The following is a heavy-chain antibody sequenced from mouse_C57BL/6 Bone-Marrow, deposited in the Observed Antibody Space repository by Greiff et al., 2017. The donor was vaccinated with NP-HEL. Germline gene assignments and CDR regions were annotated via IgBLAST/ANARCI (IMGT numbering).Heavy chain of an antibody. D-gene: IGHD1-1*01. CDR1: GFTFSDYY. CDR2: ISNGGGST. J-gene: IGHJ1*03. Sequence: DVQLVESGGGLVQPGGSLKLSCAASGFTFSDYYMYWVRQTPEKRLEWVAYISNGGGSTYYPDTVKGRFTISRDNAKNTLYLQMSRLKSEDTAMYYCARHWDYGSSYWYFDVWGTGTTVTVSS. CDR3: ARHWDYGSSYWYFDV. V-gene: IGHV5-12*01.